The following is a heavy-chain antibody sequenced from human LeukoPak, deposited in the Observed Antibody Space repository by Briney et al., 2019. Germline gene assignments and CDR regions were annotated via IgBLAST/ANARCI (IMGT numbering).Heavy chain of an antibody. CDR3: QGAYYYGSGSYYRVSFDY. CDR2: ISGSGGST. V-gene: IGHV3-23*01. D-gene: IGHD3-10*01. CDR1: GFTFSSYA. Sequence: GGSLRLSCAASGFTFSSYAMSWVRQAPGKGLEWVSAISGSGGSTYYADSVKGRLTISRDNSKNTLYLQMNSLRAEDTAVYYCQGAYYYGSGSYYRVSFDYWGQGTLVTVSP. J-gene: IGHJ4*02.